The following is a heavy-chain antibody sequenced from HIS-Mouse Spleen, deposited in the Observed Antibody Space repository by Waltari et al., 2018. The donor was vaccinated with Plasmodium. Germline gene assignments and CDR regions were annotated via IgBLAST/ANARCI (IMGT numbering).Heavy chain of an antibody. Sequence: EVQLVESGGGLVQPGGSLSLSCAAYGFTASSYSMTFVRQAPGKGLEWFSYISSSSSTIYYADSVKGRFTISRDNAKNSLYLQMNSLKTEDTAVYYCTTDRIRGSYYYYYGMDVWGQGTTVTVSS. D-gene: IGHD1-26*01. CDR1: GFTASSYS. CDR2: ISSSSSTI. J-gene: IGHJ6*02. CDR3: TTDRIRGSYYYYYGMDV. V-gene: IGHV3-48*01.